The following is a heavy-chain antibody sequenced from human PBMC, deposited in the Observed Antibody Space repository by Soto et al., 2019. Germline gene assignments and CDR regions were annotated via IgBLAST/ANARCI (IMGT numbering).Heavy chain of an antibody. D-gene: IGHD5-12*01. CDR3: ARVRTRDGYKTGYFEN. CDR1: GFTFSSYW. J-gene: IGHJ4*02. CDR2: IRQDGNEK. Sequence: EVHLVESGGGLVQPGGSLRVSCAASGFTFSSYWMSWVRQAPGKGLEWVANIRQDGNEKDYVDSVKGRFTISRDNAKNSLYLQMNSLRAEDTAVYYCARVRTRDGYKTGYFENWGQGILVTVSS. V-gene: IGHV3-7*05.